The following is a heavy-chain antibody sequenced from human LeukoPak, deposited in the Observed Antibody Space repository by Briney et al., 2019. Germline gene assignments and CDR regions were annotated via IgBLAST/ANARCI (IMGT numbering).Heavy chain of an antibody. J-gene: IGHJ6*04. CDR2: ISSSSSYI. Sequence: PGGSLRLSCAASGFTFSSYSMNWVRQAPGKGLEWVQSISSSSSYIYYADSVKGRFTISRDNAKNSLYLQMNSLRAEDTAVYYCARDDAGEYYDILTGYYQTHYYYGMDVWGKGTTVTVSS. D-gene: IGHD3-9*01. CDR1: GFTFSSYS. V-gene: IGHV3-21*01. CDR3: ARDDAGEYYDILTGYYQTHYYYGMDV.